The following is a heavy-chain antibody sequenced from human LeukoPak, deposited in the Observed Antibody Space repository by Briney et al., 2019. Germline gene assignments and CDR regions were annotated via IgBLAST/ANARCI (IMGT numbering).Heavy chain of an antibody. CDR2: ISSSGSTI. J-gene: IGHJ6*03. CDR1: GFTFSDYY. V-gene: IGHV3-11*04. Sequence: PGGSLRLSCAASGFTFSDYYMSWIRQAPGKGLEWVSYISSSGSTIYYADSVKGRFTISRDNAKNSLYLQMNSLRAEDTAVYYCARVDSASSGYRWDYYYYYMDVWGKGTAVTVSS. CDR3: ARVDSASSGYRWDYYYYYMDV. D-gene: IGHD3-22*01.